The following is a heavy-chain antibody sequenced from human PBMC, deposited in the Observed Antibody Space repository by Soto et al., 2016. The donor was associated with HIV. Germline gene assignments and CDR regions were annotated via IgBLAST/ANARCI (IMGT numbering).Heavy chain of an antibody. Sequence: EVQLVESGGGLVQPGGSLRLSCAASGFTVSSNYMSWVRQAPGKGLEWVSVIYSGGSTYYADSVKGRFTISRDNSKNTLYLQMNSLRAEDTAVYYCARKSILSYYDILTGHNWYFDLWGRGTLVTVSS. V-gene: IGHV3-66*01. J-gene: IGHJ2*01. CDR3: ARKSILSYYDILTGHNWYFDL. CDR2: IYSGGST. CDR1: GFTVSSNY. D-gene: IGHD3-9*01.